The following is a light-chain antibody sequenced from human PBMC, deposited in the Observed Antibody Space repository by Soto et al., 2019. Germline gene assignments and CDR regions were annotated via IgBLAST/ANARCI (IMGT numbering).Light chain of an antibody. V-gene: IGKV1-33*01. Sequence: DIQMTQSPSSLSASVGDRVTITCQASHDIKRFLNWYQQKPGKAPKLLIYEASSLETGVPSRFSGSGSGTDFSFTISSLQPEDIATYYCQQCDSLPYTFGQGTKVDSK. CDR2: EAS. J-gene: IGKJ2*01. CDR1: HDIKRF. CDR3: QQCDSLPYT.